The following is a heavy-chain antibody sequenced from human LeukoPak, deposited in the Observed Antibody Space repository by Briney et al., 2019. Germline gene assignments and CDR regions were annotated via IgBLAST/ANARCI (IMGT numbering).Heavy chain of an antibody. V-gene: IGHV3-73*01. CDR3: TRFDYDSSGPSDY. Sequence: GGSLRLSCAASGFTFSGSAMHWVRQASGKGLEWVGRIRSKANSYATAYAASVKGRFAISRDDSKNTAYLQMNSLKTEDTAVYYCTRFDYDSSGPSDYWGQGTLVTVSS. J-gene: IGHJ4*02. D-gene: IGHD3-22*01. CDR1: GFTFSGSA. CDR2: IRSKANSYAT.